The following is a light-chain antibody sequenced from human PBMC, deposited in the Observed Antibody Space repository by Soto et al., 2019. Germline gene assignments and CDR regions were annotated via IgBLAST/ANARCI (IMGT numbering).Light chain of an antibody. CDR1: SSDVGGYNF. J-gene: IGLJ3*02. CDR2: NVS. CDR3: SSYTSISTGV. Sequence: QSALTQPASVSGSPGQSITISCTGTSSDVGGYNFVSWYQQHPGKAPKVIIYNVSNRPSGVSNRFSGSKSGNTASLTISGLQSEDEADYYCSSYTSISTGVFGGGTKLTVL. V-gene: IGLV2-14*01.